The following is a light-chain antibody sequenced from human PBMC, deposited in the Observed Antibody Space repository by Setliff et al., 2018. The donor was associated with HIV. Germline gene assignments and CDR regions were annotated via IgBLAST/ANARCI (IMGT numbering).Light chain of an antibody. CDR1: SSDVGGYNY. CDR2: DVN. V-gene: IGLV2-14*03. J-gene: IGLJ1*01. CDR3: SSYTSSNTGV. Sequence: QSALTQPPSASGSPGQSVTISCTGTSSDVGGYNYVSWYQHHPGKAPKLMIYDVNKRPSGVSNRFSGSKSGHTASLTISGLQAEDEADYYCSSYTSSNTGVFGTGTKVTVL.